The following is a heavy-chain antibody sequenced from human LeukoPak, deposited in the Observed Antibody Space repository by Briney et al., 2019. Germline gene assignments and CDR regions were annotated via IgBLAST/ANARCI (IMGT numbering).Heavy chain of an antibody. Sequence: PSETLSLTCSVSGGSISSSSYFWGWIRQPPGKGLEWIGSIYYSGNTYCNPSLKSRVTISLDTSKNQFSLKVSSVSAADTAVHYCARRNRWELLDFWGQGTLVTVSS. CDR1: GGSISSSSYF. V-gene: IGHV4-39*01. CDR2: IYYSGNT. D-gene: IGHD1-26*01. J-gene: IGHJ4*02. CDR3: ARRNRWELLDF.